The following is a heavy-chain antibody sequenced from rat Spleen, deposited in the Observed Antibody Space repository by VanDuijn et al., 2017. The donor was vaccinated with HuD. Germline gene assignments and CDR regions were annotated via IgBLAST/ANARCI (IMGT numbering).Heavy chain of an antibody. D-gene: IGHD1-10*01. Sequence: EVQLVESGGGLVQPGRSLKLSCVASGFTFNNYWMTWIRQSPGKGLEWVASITNFAGMTHYPDSVKGRFTISRDIAKSTLFLQMNSLKSEDTATYYCARSGTTLFDYWGQGVMVTVSS. V-gene: IGHV5-31*01. CDR2: ITNFAGMT. CDR1: GFTFNNYW. CDR3: ARSGTTLFDY. J-gene: IGHJ2*01.